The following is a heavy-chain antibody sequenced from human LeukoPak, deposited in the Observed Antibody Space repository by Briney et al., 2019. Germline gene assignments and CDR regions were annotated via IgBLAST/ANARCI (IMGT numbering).Heavy chain of an antibody. CDR2: IYYSGST. D-gene: IGHD3-3*01. J-gene: IGHJ5*02. CDR1: GGSISSYY. CDR3: ARAHYDFWSGTSAWFDP. Sequence: KPSETLSLTCTVSGGSISSYYWSWIRQPPGKGLEWIGYIYYSGSTNYNPSLKSRVTISVDTSKNQFSLKLSSVTAADTAVYYCARAHYDFWSGTSAWFDPWGQGTLVTVSS. V-gene: IGHV4-59*01.